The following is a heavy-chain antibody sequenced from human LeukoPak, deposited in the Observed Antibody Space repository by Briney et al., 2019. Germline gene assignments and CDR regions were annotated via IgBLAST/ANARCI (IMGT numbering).Heavy chain of an antibody. V-gene: IGHV3-66*02. CDR1: GLTVSSNY. CDR3: ASGKYRYGDNWFDP. CDR2: IYSDGST. D-gene: IGHD5-18*01. J-gene: IGHJ5*02. Sequence: PGGSLRLSCAASGLTVSSNYMSWVRQAPGRGLEWVSVIYSDGSTYYADSVKGRFTISRDNSKTTLYLQMNSLRAEDTAVYFCASGKYRYGDNWFDPWGQGTLVTVSS.